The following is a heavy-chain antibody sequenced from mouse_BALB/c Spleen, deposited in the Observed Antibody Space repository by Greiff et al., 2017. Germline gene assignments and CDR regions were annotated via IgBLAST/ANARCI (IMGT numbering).Heavy chain of an antibody. D-gene: IGHD2-14*01. Sequence: EVQVVESGGGLVKPGGSLKLSCAASGFTFSDYYMYWVRQTPEKRLEWVATISDGGSYTYYPDSVKGRFTISSDNAKNNLYLQMSSLKSEDTAMYYCARVYRYDVSDAMDYWGQGTSVTVSA. CDR3: ARVYRYDVSDAMDY. CDR2: ISDGGSYT. V-gene: IGHV5-4*02. CDR1: GFTFSDYY. J-gene: IGHJ4*01.